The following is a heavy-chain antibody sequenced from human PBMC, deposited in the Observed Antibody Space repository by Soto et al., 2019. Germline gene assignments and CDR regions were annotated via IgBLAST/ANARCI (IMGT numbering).Heavy chain of an antibody. CDR3: TTDWPLSPSYSSSSGSRQNPYYYYGMDV. CDR2: IKSKTDGGTT. Sequence: GGSLRLSCAASGFTFSNAWMNWVRQAPGKGLEWVGRIKSKTDGGTTDYAAPVKGRFTISRDDSKNTLYLQMNSLKTEDTAVYYCTTDWPLSPSYSSSSGSRQNPYYYYGMDVWGQGTTVTVSS. D-gene: IGHD6-6*01. CDR1: GFTFSNAW. J-gene: IGHJ6*02. V-gene: IGHV3-15*07.